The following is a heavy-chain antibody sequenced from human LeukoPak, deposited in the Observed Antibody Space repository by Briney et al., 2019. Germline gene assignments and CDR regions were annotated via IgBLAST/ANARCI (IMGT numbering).Heavy chain of an antibody. J-gene: IGHJ4*02. V-gene: IGHV3-9*01. CDR1: GFTFDDYA. Sequence: GGSLRLSCAASGFTFDDYAMHWVRQAPGKGLEWVSGISWNSGSIGYADSVKGRFTISRDNAKNSLYLQMNSLRAEDTAVYYCARDLAGSSWYTYWGQGTLVTVSS. CDR2: ISWNSGSI. CDR3: ARDLAGSSWYTY. D-gene: IGHD6-13*01.